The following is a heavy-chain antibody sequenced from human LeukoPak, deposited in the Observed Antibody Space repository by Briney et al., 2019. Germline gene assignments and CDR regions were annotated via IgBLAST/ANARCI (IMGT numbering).Heavy chain of an antibody. Sequence: GGSLRLSCAASGFTFSTYWMHWVRQAPGKGLVWVSRINTDGSTTTYADSVKGRFTISRDNAKNTLYLQMNSLRAEDTAVYYCASLFHWGQGTLVTVSS. D-gene: IGHD3-10*01. CDR3: ASLFH. V-gene: IGHV3-74*01. CDR2: INTDGSTT. CDR1: GFTFSTYW. J-gene: IGHJ4*02.